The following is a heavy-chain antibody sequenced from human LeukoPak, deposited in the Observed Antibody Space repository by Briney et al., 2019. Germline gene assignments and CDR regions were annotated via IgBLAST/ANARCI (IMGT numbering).Heavy chain of an antibody. J-gene: IGHJ4*02. CDR2: IGTAGDT. D-gene: IGHD1-26*01. CDR1: GFTLSSYA. V-gene: IGHV3-13*01. CDR3: ARQSTPHGNFDY. Sequence: GGSLRLSCAASGFTLSSYAMHWVRQPAGKGLEWVSAIGTAGDTFYPGSVKGRFTISRENAKKSLFLQMNCLRVEDTAVYYCARQSTPHGNFDYWGQGTLVTVSS.